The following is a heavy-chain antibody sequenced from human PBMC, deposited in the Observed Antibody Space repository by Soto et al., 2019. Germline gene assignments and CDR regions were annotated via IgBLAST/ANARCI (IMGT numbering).Heavy chain of an antibody. CDR1: GFTFSDYY. D-gene: IGHD2-8*01. V-gene: IGHV3-11*01. CDR2: INRNGKNK. Sequence: QVQLVESGGGLVKPGGSLRLSCAASGFTFSDYYMSWIRQAPGRGLEWLSYINRNGKNKDYADSVRGRCTISRDNDKTSSYLEMNGLSVEDTAVYYCARRRRTDMDDIVLMHDFDFWGQGTLVTVSS. CDR3: ARRRRTDMDDIVLMHDFDF. J-gene: IGHJ4*02.